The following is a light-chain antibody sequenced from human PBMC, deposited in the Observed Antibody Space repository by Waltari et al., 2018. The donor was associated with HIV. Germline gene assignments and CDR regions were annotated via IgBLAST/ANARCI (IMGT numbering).Light chain of an antibody. CDR3: AAWDDSLSGRV. Sequence: QSVLTQPPSASGTPGQRVTIPCSERSSNIERTYVYWYQQLPGTAPKLLIYGNNQRPSGVPDRFSGSKSGTSASLAISGLRSEDEADYYCAAWDDSLSGRVFGGGSKLTVL. V-gene: IGLV1-47*01. J-gene: IGLJ2*01. CDR1: SSNIERTY. CDR2: GNN.